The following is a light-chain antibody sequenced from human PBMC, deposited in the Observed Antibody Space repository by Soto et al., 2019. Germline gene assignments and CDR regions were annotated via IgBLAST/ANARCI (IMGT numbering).Light chain of an antibody. CDR3: QQYGSSPT. Sequence: EIVLTQSPGTLSLSPGERATLSCRASQSLTSSYLAWYQQKPGQAPRLLIYGASSRATGIPDRFSGSGSGTDFTLTISRLEPDEFAVYYCQQYGSSPTFGPGTKVDIK. J-gene: IGKJ3*01. CDR1: QSLTSSY. CDR2: GAS. V-gene: IGKV3-20*01.